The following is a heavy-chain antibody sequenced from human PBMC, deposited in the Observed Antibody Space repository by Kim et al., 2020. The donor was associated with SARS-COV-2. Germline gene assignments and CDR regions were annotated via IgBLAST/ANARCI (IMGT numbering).Heavy chain of an antibody. CDR3: ARGLRILLWFGELSV. V-gene: IGHV3-30-3*01. D-gene: IGHD3-10*01. CDR2: ISYDGSNK. Sequence: GGSLRLSCAASGFTFSSYAMHWVRQAPGKGLEWVAVISYDGSNKYYADSVKGRFTISRDNSKNTLYLQMNSLRAEDTAVYYCARGLRILLWFGELSVWGQGTLVTVSS. J-gene: IGHJ4*02. CDR1: GFTFSSYA.